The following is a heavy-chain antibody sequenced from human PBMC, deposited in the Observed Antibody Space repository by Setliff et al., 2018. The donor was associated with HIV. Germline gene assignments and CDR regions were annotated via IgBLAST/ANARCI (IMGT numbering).Heavy chain of an antibody. CDR1: GFTFSSYS. CDR2: ISSSSSYT. CDR3: ARDRYNGSSTDY. Sequence: GGSLRLSCAASGFTFSSYSMNWVRQAPGKGLEWVSYISSSSSYTHYADSVKGRFTISRDNVKNSLYLQMNSLRAEDTAVYYCARDRYNGSSTDYWGQGILVTVSS. V-gene: IGHV3-21*01. J-gene: IGHJ4*02. D-gene: IGHD1-26*01.